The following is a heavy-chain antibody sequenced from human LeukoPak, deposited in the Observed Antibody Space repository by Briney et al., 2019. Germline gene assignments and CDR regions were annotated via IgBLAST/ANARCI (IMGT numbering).Heavy chain of an antibody. Sequence: SETLSLTCTVSGGSISSYYWSWIRQPPGKGLEWIGYIYYSGSTNYNPSLKSRVTISVDTSKNQFSLKLSSVTAADTAVYYCARYGDYVGMDVWGQGTTVTVSS. V-gene: IGHV4-59*01. D-gene: IGHD4-17*01. CDR2: IYYSGST. CDR3: ARYGDYVGMDV. J-gene: IGHJ6*02. CDR1: GGSISSYY.